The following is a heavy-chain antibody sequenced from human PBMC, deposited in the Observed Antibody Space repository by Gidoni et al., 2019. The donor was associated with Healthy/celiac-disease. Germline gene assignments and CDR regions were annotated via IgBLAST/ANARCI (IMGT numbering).Heavy chain of an antibody. Sequence: QVQLVQSAAEAKKTGASVKVSCKVSGYTLTELSMHWVRQAPGKGLEWMGGFDPEDGETIYAQKFQGRVTMTEDTSTDTAYMELSSLRSEDTAVYYCATVSSPPYGDNWFDPWGQGTLVTVSS. CDR1: GYTLTELS. J-gene: IGHJ5*02. CDR2: FDPEDGET. CDR3: ATVSSPPYGDNWFDP. V-gene: IGHV1-24*01. D-gene: IGHD3-10*01.